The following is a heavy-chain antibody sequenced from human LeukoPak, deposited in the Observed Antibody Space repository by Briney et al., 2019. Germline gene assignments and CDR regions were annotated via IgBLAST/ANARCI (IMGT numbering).Heavy chain of an antibody. CDR3: ARDHRTDYGDYTRY. Sequence: GGSLRLSCAASGFIFDDYAMQWVRQAPGKGLDWVSNIGWNSDCIGYADSVMGRFTISRENAKNSLSLQMNSLRAEDTAVYYCARDHRTDYGDYTRYWGQGTLVTVSS. CDR1: GFIFDDYA. D-gene: IGHD4-17*01. J-gene: IGHJ4*02. CDR2: IGWNSDCI. V-gene: IGHV3-9*01.